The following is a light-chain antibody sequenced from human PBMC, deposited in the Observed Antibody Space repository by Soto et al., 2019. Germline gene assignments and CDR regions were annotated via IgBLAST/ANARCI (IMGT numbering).Light chain of an antibody. CDR3: SSYTSDNTLV. CDR2: EVS. J-gene: IGLJ3*02. Sequence: QSALTQPASVSASPGQSITISCTGTSSNVGSYNRVSWYQHHPGKAPKLMIYEVSNRPSGVSNRFSGAKSGNTASLTISGLQAEDEADYYCSSYTSDNTLVFGGGTKLTVL. V-gene: IGLV2-14*02. CDR1: SSNVGSYNR.